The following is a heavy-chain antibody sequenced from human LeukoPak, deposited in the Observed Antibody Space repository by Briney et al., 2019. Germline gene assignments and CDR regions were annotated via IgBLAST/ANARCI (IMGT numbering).Heavy chain of an antibody. CDR3: ARPPDYGDGTNDAFDI. CDR2: ISAYNGNT. Sequence: ASVKVSCKASGYTFTSYGISWVRQAPGQGLEWMGWISAYNGNTNYAQKFQGRVTITADESTSTAYMELSSLRSEDTAVYYCARPPDYGDGTNDAFDIWGQGTMVTVSS. CDR1: GYTFTSYG. J-gene: IGHJ3*02. V-gene: IGHV1-18*01. D-gene: IGHD4-17*01.